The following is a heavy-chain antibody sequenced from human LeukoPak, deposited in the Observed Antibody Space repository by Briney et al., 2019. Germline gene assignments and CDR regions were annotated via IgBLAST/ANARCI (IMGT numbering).Heavy chain of an antibody. Sequence: PGGSLGLSCEASGFTFNTYSMNWARQAPGKGLEWVSSIDSSGGYMFYADSVKGRFTISRDNAKNSLYLQMNSLRAEDTAVYYCARDLMGIAYRGAFYYWGQGTLVTVSS. J-gene: IGHJ4*02. V-gene: IGHV3-21*04. CDR1: GFTFNTYS. D-gene: IGHD6-13*01. CDR3: ARDLMGIAYRGAFYY. CDR2: IDSSGGYM.